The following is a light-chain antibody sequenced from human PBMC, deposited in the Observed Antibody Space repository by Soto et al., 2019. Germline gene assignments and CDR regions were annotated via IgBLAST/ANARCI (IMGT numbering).Light chain of an antibody. Sequence: EIVMTQSPATLSVSPGERATFSCRASQSVSSNLAWYQQKPGQAPRLLIYGASTRATGIPARFSGSGSVTEFTLTISSLQSEDFAVYYCQQYNSWPPLTFGGGTKVEIK. CDR2: GAS. CDR3: QQYNSWPPLT. V-gene: IGKV3-15*01. CDR1: QSVSSN. J-gene: IGKJ4*01.